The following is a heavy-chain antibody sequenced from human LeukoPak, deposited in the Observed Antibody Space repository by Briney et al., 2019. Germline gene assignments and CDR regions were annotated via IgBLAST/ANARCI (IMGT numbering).Heavy chain of an antibody. CDR3: ARDERYDSSGYPFDY. CDR1: GYTFTGYF. CDR2: IDPNSGGT. Sequence: ASVKVSCKASGYTFTGYFIHWVRQAPGQGLEWMGWIDPNSGGTNYAQKFQGRVTMTRDTSISTAYMELSRLRSDDTAVYYCARDERYDSSGYPFDYWGQGTLVTVSS. J-gene: IGHJ4*02. V-gene: IGHV1-2*02. D-gene: IGHD3-22*01.